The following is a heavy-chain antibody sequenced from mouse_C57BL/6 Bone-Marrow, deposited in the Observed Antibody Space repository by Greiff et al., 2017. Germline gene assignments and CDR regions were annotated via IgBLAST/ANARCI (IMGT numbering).Heavy chain of an antibody. Sequence: QVQLQQPGAELVKPGASVKVSCKASGYTFTSYWMHWVKQRPGQGLEWIGRIHPSDSDTNYNQKFKGKATLTVDKSSSTAYMQLSSLTSEDSAVFYVSIPDYYGRSVYYFDYWGQGTTLTVSS. D-gene: IGHD1-1*01. V-gene: IGHV1-74*01. J-gene: IGHJ2*01. CDR3: SIPDYYGRSVYYFDY. CDR1: GYTFTSYW. CDR2: IHPSDSDT.